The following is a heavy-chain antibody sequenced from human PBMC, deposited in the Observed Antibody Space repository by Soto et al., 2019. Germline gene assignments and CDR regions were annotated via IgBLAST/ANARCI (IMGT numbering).Heavy chain of an antibody. CDR2: ISAYNGNT. Sequence: ASVKVSCKASGYTFTSYGISWVRQAPGQGLEWMGWISAYNGNTNYAQKLQGRVTMTTDTSTSTAYMELRSLRSDDTAVYYCARGLALIAVAGTYYFDYWGQGTLVTSPQ. CDR3: ARGLALIAVAGTYYFDY. V-gene: IGHV1-18*01. J-gene: IGHJ4*02. D-gene: IGHD6-19*01. CDR1: GYTFTSYG.